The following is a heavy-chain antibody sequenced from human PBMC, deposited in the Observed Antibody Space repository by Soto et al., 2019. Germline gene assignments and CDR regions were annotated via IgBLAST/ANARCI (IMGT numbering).Heavy chain of an antibody. J-gene: IGHJ5*02. CDR2: IYDSGTT. V-gene: IGHV4-39*07. Sequence: SETLSLTCTVSGGSISSSSYYWGWIRQSPGKGLEWIGSIYDSGTTYHNPSLQSRVTFSVDTSKNQFSLKLSSVTAADTAVYYCARSVFPWGQGTLVTVSS. CDR3: ARSVFP. CDR1: GGSISSSSYY.